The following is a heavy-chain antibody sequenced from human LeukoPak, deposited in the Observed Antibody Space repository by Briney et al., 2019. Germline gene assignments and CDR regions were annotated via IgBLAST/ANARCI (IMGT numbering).Heavy chain of an antibody. Sequence: ASVKVSCKASGGTFSSYGISWVRQAPGQGLEWMGWISAYNGNTNYAQKLQGRVTMTTDTSTSTAYMELRSLRSDDTAVYYCARGSQWELLEGLDYWGQGTLVTVSS. CDR2: ISAYNGNT. J-gene: IGHJ4*02. V-gene: IGHV1-18*01. CDR1: GGTFSSYG. D-gene: IGHD1-26*01. CDR3: ARGSQWELLEGLDY.